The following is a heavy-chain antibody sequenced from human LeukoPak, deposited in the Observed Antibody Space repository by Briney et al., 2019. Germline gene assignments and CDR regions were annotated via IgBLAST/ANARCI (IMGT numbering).Heavy chain of an antibody. D-gene: IGHD5-18*01. CDR1: GGSISSSSYY. Sequence: SETLSLTCTVSGGSISSSSYYWGWIRQPPGKGLEWIGYIFYSGSTYYNPSLKSRVTISVDTSKNQFSLKLCSVTAADTAVYYCARGDGYSYGLYYFDYWGQGTLVTVSS. CDR2: IFYSGST. V-gene: IGHV4-30-4*08. CDR3: ARGDGYSYGLYYFDY. J-gene: IGHJ4*02.